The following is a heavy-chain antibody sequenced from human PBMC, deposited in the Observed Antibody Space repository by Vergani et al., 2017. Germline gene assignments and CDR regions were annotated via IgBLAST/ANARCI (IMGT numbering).Heavy chain of an antibody. CDR3: AGFSYDTAPCLQGGYDC. CDR2: ISATGDENT. CDR1: GLPVSGFAFNTYA. D-gene: IGHD3-22*01. Sequence: RLVQSGGGLAHPGGSLRLSCAASGLPVSGFAFNTYAMIWVRQAPGKGLEWVSGISATGDENTDYADSVKGRFTISRDNSKNMLYLQMNSLRAEDTAVYYCAGFSYDTAPCLQGGYDCWGQGTLVSVSS. J-gene: IGHJ4*02. V-gene: IGHV3-23*04.